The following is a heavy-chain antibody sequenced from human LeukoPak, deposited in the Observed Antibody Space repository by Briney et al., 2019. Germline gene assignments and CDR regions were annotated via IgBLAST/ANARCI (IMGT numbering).Heavy chain of an antibody. CDR2: FDPEDGET. D-gene: IGHD3-9*01. J-gene: IGHJ3*02. V-gene: IGHV1-24*01. Sequence: ASVKVSCKVSGYTLTELSMHWVRQAPGKGLEWMGGFDPEDGETIYAQKFQGRVTMTEDTSTDTAYMELSSLRSEDTAVYYCATGSPITVLRYFDWADAFDIWGQGTMVTVSS. CDR3: ATGSPITVLRYFDWADAFDI. CDR1: GYTLTELS.